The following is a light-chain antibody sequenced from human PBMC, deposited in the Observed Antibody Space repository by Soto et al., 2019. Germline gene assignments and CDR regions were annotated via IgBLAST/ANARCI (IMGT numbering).Light chain of an antibody. J-gene: IGLJ2*01. CDR3: AAWDDSLNDVV. V-gene: IGLV1-44*01. CDR1: SSNIGSNT. CDR2: SNN. Sequence: QSVLTQPPSASGTPGQRVTISCSGSSSNIGSNTVNWYQQLPGTAPKLLIYSNNQRPSGVPDRFSGSKSGTSASLAISGLQSEDEADYYCAAWDDSLNDVVFGGGTKLTDL.